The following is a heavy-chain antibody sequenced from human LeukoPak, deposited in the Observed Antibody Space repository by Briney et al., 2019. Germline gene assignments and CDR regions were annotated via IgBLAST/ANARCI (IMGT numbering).Heavy chain of an antibody. D-gene: IGHD2-21*01. CDR1: GFSVNNYW. CDR3: ARDFVGDQDY. J-gene: IGHJ4*02. CDR2: INIDGSIT. Sequence: GGSLRLSCAASGFSVNNYWMHWVRQAPGKGLVWVSRINIDGSITNYADSVKGRFTISRDNAENTLDLQMNSLRPEDTAVYYCARDFVGDQDYWGQGTLVTVSS. V-gene: IGHV3-74*01.